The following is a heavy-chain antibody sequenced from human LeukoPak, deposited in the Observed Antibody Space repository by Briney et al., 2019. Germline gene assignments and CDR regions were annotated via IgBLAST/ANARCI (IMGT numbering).Heavy chain of an antibody. V-gene: IGHV3-23*01. Sequence: GGSLRLSCAASGFTFSGYSMSWVRQAPGKGLEWVSLINSGGNTYYADSVKGRFTISRGNSKNMLYLQMNSLRAEDTAVFYCAKEARQCGGDCFSLLDYWGQGTLVTVSS. CDR3: AKEARQCGGDCFSLLDY. D-gene: IGHD2-21*02. J-gene: IGHJ4*02. CDR1: GFTFSGYS. CDR2: INSGGNT.